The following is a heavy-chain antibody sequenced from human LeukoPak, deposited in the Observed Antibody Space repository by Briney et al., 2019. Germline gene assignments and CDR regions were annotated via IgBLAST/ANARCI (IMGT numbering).Heavy chain of an antibody. CDR2: INHSGST. J-gene: IGHJ6*02. Sequence: SETLSLTCAVYGGSFSGYYWRWIRQPPGKGLEWIGEINHSGSTNYNPSLKSRVTISVDTSKNQFSLKLSSVTAADTAVYYCARGDYYGSGSYYQTASRLGYYYGMDVWGQGTTVTVSS. D-gene: IGHD3-10*01. V-gene: IGHV4-34*01. CDR3: ARGDYYGSGSYYQTASRLGYYYGMDV. CDR1: GGSFSGYY.